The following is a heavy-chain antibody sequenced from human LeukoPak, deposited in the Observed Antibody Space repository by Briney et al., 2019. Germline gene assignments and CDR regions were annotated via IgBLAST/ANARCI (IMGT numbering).Heavy chain of an antibody. J-gene: IGHJ6*02. CDR1: GGSVSSGSYY. CDR3: ARDSGYGMDV. CDR2: IYYSGST. V-gene: IGHV4-61*01. Sequence: PSETLSLTCTVSGGSVSSGSYYWSWLRQPPGEGLEWIGYIYYSGSTNYNPSLKSRVTISVDTSKNQFSLKLSSVTAADTAVYYCARDSGYGMDVWGQGTTVTVSS. D-gene: IGHD3-10*01.